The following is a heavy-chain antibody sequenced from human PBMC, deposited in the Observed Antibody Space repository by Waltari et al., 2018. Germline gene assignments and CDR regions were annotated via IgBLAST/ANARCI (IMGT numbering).Heavy chain of an antibody. CDR2: INPNSGST. J-gene: IGHJ6*02. CDR1: GYTFTGYF. V-gene: IGHV1-2*02. CDR3: ARGIGRWELAYGMDV. D-gene: IGHD1-26*01. Sequence: QVQLVQSGAEVKKPGASVHVSCQASGYTFTGYFIYRVRQAPGQGLGWMVWINPNSGSTNYAQKFQGRVAMTEDTSIRTAYMELSRLRSDDAAVYYCARGIGRWELAYGMDVWGQGTTVTVSS.